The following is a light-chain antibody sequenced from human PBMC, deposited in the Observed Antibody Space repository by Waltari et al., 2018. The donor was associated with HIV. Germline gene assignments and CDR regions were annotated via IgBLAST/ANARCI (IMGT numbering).Light chain of an antibody. CDR3: ATWDDSLSLWV. V-gene: IGLV1-47*01. J-gene: IGLJ3*02. CDR2: RNS. CDR1: NSNFGANY. Sequence: QSVLTQPPSASGTPGQRVTISCSGSNSNFGANYVYLYQQFPGAAPKLLIYRNSQRPSGVPDRFSGSKSGTSASLAISGLRSDDEANYYCATWDDSLSLWVFGGGTKLTVL.